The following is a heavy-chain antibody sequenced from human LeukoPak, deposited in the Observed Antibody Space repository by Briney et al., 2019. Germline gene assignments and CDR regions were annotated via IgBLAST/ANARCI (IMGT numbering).Heavy chain of an antibody. D-gene: IGHD4-17*01. CDR1: GFTFSSYW. CDR2: IKQDGSEK. J-gene: IGHJ4*02. Sequence: PGGSLRLSCAASGFTFSSYWMSWVRQAPGKGLEWVANIKQDGSEKYYVDSVKGRFTISRDNTKNSLYLQMNSLRAEDTAVYYCARDPTATLGLRFDYWGQGTLVTVSS. CDR3: ARDPTATLGLRFDY. V-gene: IGHV3-7*01.